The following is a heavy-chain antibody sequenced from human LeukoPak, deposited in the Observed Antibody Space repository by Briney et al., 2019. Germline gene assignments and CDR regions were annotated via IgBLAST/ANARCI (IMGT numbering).Heavy chain of an antibody. D-gene: IGHD5-24*01. CDR2: INPNSGGT. CDR1: GYTFTGYY. V-gene: IGHV1-2*02. CDR3: AGGAGYSPLRGYGMDV. Sequence: ASVTVSCKASGYTFTGYYMHWVRQAPGQGLEWMGWINPNSGGTNYAQKFQGRVTMTRDTSISTAYMELSRLRSDDTAVYYCAGGAGYSPLRGYGMDVWGQGTTVTVSS. J-gene: IGHJ6*02.